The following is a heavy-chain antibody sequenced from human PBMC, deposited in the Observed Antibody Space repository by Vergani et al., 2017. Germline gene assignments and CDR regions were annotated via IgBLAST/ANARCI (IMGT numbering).Heavy chain of an antibody. CDR3: ALRPRVKLVGGECVAKRTLDR. Sequence: QVQLQQWGAGVVKPSGTLSLTCAVFGESFSSFYWSWIRQPPGKGLEWIGEINNDGHTNYNPSLESRVTVSRDTAKNQFSLNLMSVTAADTAMYYCALRPRVKLVGGECVAKRTLDRWGQGSLVTGS. D-gene: IGHD3-16*01. CDR2: INNDGHT. CDR1: GESFSSFY. V-gene: IGHV4-34*02. J-gene: IGHJ4*02.